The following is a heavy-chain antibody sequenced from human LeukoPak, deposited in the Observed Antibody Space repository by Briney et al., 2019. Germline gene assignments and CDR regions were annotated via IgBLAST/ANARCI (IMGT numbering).Heavy chain of an antibody. Sequence: SETLSLTCTVSGGSISSSSYYWGWIRQPPGKGLEWIGSIYYSGSTYYNPSLKSRVTISVDTSKNQFSLKLSSVTAADTAVYYCARIYGDGNFDYWGQGTLVTVSS. J-gene: IGHJ4*02. CDR2: IYYSGST. V-gene: IGHV4-39*07. D-gene: IGHD7-27*01. CDR3: ARIYGDGNFDY. CDR1: GGSISSSSYY.